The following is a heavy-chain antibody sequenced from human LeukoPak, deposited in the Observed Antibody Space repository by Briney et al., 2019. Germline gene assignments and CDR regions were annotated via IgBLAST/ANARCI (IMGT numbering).Heavy chain of an antibody. CDR1: GFTFSSCA. D-gene: IGHD3-3*01. J-gene: IGHJ1*01. V-gene: IGHV3-23*01. Sequence: GGSLRLSCAASGFTFSSCAMTWVRQAPGKGLEWASAIRGSGGSTYYTDSVKGRFTISRDSSKNALYLQMNSLGAEDTAVYYCARGVYDFWSGYYTGHFQHWGQGTLVTVSS. CDR2: IRGSGGST. CDR3: ARGVYDFWSGYYTGHFQH.